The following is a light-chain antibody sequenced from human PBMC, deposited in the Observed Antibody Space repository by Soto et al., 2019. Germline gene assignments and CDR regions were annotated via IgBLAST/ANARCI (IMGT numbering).Light chain of an antibody. V-gene: IGKV4-1*01. J-gene: IGKJ1*01. Sequence: DIVMTQSPDSLAVSLGERATINCKSSQSVLYSSNNKNYLAWYQQKPGQPPKLLIYWASTRESGVPDRFSGSGCVTDFTLTISSLQAEDVAVYYCQQYSSTLRTFGQGTKVEIK. CDR1: QSVLYSSNNKNY. CDR2: WAS. CDR3: QQYSSTLRT.